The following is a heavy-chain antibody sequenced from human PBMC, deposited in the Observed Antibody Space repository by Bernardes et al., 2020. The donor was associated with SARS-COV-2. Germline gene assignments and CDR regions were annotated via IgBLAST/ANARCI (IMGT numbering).Heavy chain of an antibody. CDR1: GFTFGMSA. CDR2: ISGTGTTK. V-gene: IGHV3-23*01. J-gene: IGHJ5*02. Sequence: GGSLRLSCAASGFTFGMSAMGWVRQAPGKGLQWVSGISGTGTTKYYADSVKGRFTISRDNSKNTLYLQMNSLRVDDTATYYCAKLPSIQLWAGNNWFDPWGQGTPVTVSS. D-gene: IGHD5-18*01. CDR3: AKLPSIQLWAGNNWFDP.